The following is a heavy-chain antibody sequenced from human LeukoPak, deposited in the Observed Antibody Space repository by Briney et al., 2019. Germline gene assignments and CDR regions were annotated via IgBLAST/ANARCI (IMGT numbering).Heavy chain of an antibody. J-gene: IGHJ6*02. CDR2: ISYDGSNK. CDR1: GFTFSDYA. CDR3: ARDTYGMDV. V-gene: IGHV3-30-3*01. Sequence: PGRSLRLSCAASGFTFSDYAMHWVRQAPGKGLEWVAVISYDGSNKYYADSVKGRLTISRDNSENTLYLQTNSLRAEDTAVYYCARDTYGMDVWGQGTTVTVSS.